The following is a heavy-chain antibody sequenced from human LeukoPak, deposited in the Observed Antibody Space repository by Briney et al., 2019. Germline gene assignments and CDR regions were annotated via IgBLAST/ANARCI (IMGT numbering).Heavy chain of an antibody. Sequence: GGSLRLSCAASGFTFSSYAMHWVRQAPGKGLEWVAVISYDGSNKYYADSVKGRFTISRDNSKNTLYLQMDSLRAEDTAAYYCAKEVTIPAAGRKDYYYYGLDVWGQGTTVTVSS. CDR3: AKEVTIPAAGRKDYYYYGLDV. CDR2: ISYDGSNK. D-gene: IGHD6-13*01. CDR1: GFTFSSYA. J-gene: IGHJ6*02. V-gene: IGHV3-30*04.